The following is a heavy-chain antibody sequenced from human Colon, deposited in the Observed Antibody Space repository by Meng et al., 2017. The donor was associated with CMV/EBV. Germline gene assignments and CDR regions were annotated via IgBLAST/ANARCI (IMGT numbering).Heavy chain of an antibody. Sequence: GESLKISCAASGFTFSSYAMHWVRQAPGKGLEWVAVISYDGSNQYYADSVKGRFTISRDNSKNTLYLQMNSLRAEDTAVYYCARDPNDYGDYVFDYWGQGTLVTVSS. CDR3: ARDPNDYGDYVFDY. CDR1: GFTFSSYA. CDR2: ISYDGSNQ. J-gene: IGHJ4*02. D-gene: IGHD4-17*01. V-gene: IGHV3-30-3*01.